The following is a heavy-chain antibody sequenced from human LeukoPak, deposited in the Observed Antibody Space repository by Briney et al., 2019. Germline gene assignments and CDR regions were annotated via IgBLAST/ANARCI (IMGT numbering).Heavy chain of an antibody. V-gene: IGHV3-30*04. CDR2: ISYDGSNK. D-gene: IGHD3-22*01. CDR3: ARDMTPTTYYYDSSGYPGDAFDI. J-gene: IGHJ3*02. CDR1: GFTFSSYA. Sequence: GGSLRLSCAASGFTFSSYAMHWVRQAPGKGLEWVAVISYDGSNKYHADSVKGRFTISRDNSKNTLYLQMNSLRAEDTAVYYCARDMTPTTYYYDSSGYPGDAFDIWGQGTMVTVSS.